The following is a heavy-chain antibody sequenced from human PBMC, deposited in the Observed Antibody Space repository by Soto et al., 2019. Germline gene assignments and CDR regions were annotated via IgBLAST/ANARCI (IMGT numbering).Heavy chain of an antibody. Sequence: GGSLRLSCAASGFNFSDSSMSWVRQAPGKGLHWVSGISRTGGRTFYTDSVKGRFIISRDNAKNSLYLQMNSLRAEDTAVYFCARDSDYGEDYNHGMDVWGQGTTVTVSS. J-gene: IGHJ6*02. CDR1: GFNFSDSS. V-gene: IGHV3-23*01. CDR2: ISRTGGRT. D-gene: IGHD4-17*01. CDR3: ARDSDYGEDYNHGMDV.